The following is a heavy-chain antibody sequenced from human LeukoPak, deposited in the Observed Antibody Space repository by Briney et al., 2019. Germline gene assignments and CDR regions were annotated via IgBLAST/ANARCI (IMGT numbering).Heavy chain of an antibody. CDR1: GDSLTSGSRY. D-gene: IGHD4-11*01. Sequence: KPSETLSLTCTASGDSLTSGSRYWSWIRQPAGKGLEWIGHFYSSTRTTYNPSLESRVTISGDTAKNQFSLKLDSVTAADTAVYFCARCMSELDYRHYAYYYHIDVWGKGTTVTVSS. J-gene: IGHJ6*04. CDR2: FYSSTRT. V-gene: IGHV4-61*09. CDR3: ARCMSELDYRHYAYYYHIDV.